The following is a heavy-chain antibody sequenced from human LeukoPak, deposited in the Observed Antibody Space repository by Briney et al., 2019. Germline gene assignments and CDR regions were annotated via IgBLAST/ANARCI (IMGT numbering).Heavy chain of an antibody. CDR1: GFTFSSYA. J-gene: IGHJ4*02. V-gene: IGHV3-23*01. Sequence: GGSLRLSCAASGFTFSSYAMSWVRQAPGKGLKWVSAISASGGSTFYADSVKGRFTISRDNSKNTLYLQMNSLRVEDTAVYYCAKNIGSYYVDLYYFDYWGQGTLVTVSS. CDR3: AKNIGSYYVDLYYFDY. D-gene: IGHD1-26*01. CDR2: ISASGGST.